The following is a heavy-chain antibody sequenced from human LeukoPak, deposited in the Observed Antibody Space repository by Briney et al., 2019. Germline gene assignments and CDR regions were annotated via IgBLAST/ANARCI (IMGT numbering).Heavy chain of an antibody. CDR1: GATFSTYA. D-gene: IGHD5-24*01. J-gene: IGHJ6*02. V-gene: IGHV1-69*04. CDR3: ARVFVSSGHNYNYYGVDV. Sequence: GASVKVSCKASGATFSTYAITWVRQAPGQGLEWMGRLIPTLGITTYAQSIQGRVSITADRSLTAAYLELTRLTSDDTAVYYCARVFVSSGHNYNYYGVDVWGQGTTVTVSS. CDR2: LIPTLGIT.